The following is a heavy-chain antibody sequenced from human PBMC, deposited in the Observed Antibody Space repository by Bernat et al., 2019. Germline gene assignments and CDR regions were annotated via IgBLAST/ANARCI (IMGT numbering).Heavy chain of an antibody. Sequence: QVQLVQSGAEVKKPGASVKVSCKASGYTFTGYYMHWVRQAPGQGLEWMGWINPNSGGTNYAQKFQGWVTITRDTSISTAYMELSRLRSDDTAVYYCARSGDYLPRTNWFDPWGQGTLVTVSS. CDR3: ARSGDYLPRTNWFDP. CDR2: INPNSGGT. D-gene: IGHD2-21*02. CDR1: GYTFTGYY. J-gene: IGHJ5*02. V-gene: IGHV1-2*04.